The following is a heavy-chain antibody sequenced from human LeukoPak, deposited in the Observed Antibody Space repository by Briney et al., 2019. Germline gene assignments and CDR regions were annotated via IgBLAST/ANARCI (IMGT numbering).Heavy chain of an antibody. CDR1: GYTFTSYG. Sequence: ASVKVSCKASGYTFTSYGISWVRQAPGQGPEWMGWISAYNGNTNYAQKLQGRVTVTTDTSTSTAYMELRSLRSDDTAVYYCATSRGYSYGDYFDYWGQGTLVTVSS. D-gene: IGHD5-18*01. CDR3: ATSRGYSYGDYFDY. J-gene: IGHJ4*02. CDR2: ISAYNGNT. V-gene: IGHV1-18*04.